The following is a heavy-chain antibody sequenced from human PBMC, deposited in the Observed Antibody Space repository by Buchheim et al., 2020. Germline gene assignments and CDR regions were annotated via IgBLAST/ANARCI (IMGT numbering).Heavy chain of an antibody. CDR1: GASISSNNYY. J-gene: IGHJ4*02. CDR2: IYHSGSI. CDR3: ASRYSYGYWFNY. D-gene: IGHD5-18*01. Sequence: QLHLQESGPGLVKPSETLSLTCTVFGASISSNNYYWAWIRQPPGKGLEYIATIYHSGSIYYNPSLKSRVIMSVEPPKNQFSLRLYSVTAADTAVYFCASRYSYGYWFNYWGQGTL. V-gene: IGHV4-39*01.